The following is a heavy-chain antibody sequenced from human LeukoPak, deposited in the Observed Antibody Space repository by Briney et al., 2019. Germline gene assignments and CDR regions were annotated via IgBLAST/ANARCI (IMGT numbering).Heavy chain of an antibody. V-gene: IGHV3-48*04. J-gene: IGHJ4*02. CDR1: EFTFSSYS. D-gene: IGHD2-2*01. CDR3: ARDGDIVVVPTALVC. Sequence: PGGSLRLSCAASEFTFSSYSMNWVRQAPGKGLEWVSYISSSGSTIYYADSVKGRFTISRDNAKNSLYLQMNSLRAEDTAVYYCARDGDIVVVPTALVCWGRGALVAVSS. CDR2: ISSSGSTI.